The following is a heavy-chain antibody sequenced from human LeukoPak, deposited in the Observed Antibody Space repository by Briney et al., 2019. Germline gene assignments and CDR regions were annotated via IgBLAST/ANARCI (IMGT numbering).Heavy chain of an antibody. D-gene: IGHD2-8*02. CDR2: ISSSSSYI. V-gene: IGHV3-21*01. J-gene: IGHJ4*02. CDR1: GFTFSNYN. Sequence: GGSLRRSCAASGFTFSNYNMNWVRQAPGKGLEWVSSISSSSSYIYYADSVKGRFTISRDNTKNSLYLQMNSLRAEDTAVYYCARDSPYGTAGYWGQGTLVTVSS. CDR3: ARDSPYGTAGY.